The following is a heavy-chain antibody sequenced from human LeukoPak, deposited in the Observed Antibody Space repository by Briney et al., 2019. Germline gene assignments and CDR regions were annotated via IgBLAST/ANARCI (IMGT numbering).Heavy chain of an antibody. CDR2: ISGSGGST. V-gene: IGHV3-23*01. D-gene: IGHD3-10*02. J-gene: IGHJ4*02. CDR1: GFTFSSHA. Sequence: GGSLRLSCAASGFTFSSHAMSWVRQAPGKGLEWVSAISGSGGSTYYADSVKGRLTISRDNSKNPLYLQMNSLRAEDPGVYYCAKDSTPSFYVPFDFWGQGTLVTVSS. CDR3: AKDSTPSFYVPFDF.